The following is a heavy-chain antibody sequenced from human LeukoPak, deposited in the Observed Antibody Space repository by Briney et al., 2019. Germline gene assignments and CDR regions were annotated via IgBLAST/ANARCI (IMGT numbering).Heavy chain of an antibody. CDR3: ARGGYDSSGYNRLFDY. J-gene: IGHJ4*02. D-gene: IGHD3-22*01. CDR1: GGSISSSSYY. Sequence: SETLSLTCTVSGGSISSSSYYWGWIRQPPGKGLEWIGSIYYSGSTYYNPSLKSRVTISVDTSKNQFSLKLSSVTAADTAVYYCARGGYDSSGYNRLFDYWGQGTLVTVSS. CDR2: IYYSGST. V-gene: IGHV4-39*07.